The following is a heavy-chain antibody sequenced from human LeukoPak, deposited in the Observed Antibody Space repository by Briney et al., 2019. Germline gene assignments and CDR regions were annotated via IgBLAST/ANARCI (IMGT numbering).Heavy chain of an antibody. CDR2: IDTDGSST. V-gene: IGHV3-74*01. CDR3: ARAGYDSSGSYIATFDY. J-gene: IGHJ4*02. CDR1: GFTFSSYW. Sequence: GGSLRLSCGASGFTFSSYWMFWVRQAPGKGLVWVSRIDTDGSSTTHADSVKGRFTISRDNAKNTLYLQMNSLRAEDTAVYYCARAGYDSSGSYIATFDYWGQGTLVTVSS. D-gene: IGHD3-22*01.